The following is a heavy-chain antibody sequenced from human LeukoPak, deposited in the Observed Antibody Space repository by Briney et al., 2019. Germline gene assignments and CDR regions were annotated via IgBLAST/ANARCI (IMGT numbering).Heavy chain of an antibody. CDR3: ARGIGSSGFYPFDY. CDR1: GFTFSSYS. D-gene: IGHD3-22*01. V-gene: IGHV3-23*01. J-gene: IGHJ4*02. Sequence: GRSLRLSCAASGFTFSSYSMNWVRQAPGKGLEWVSVISGRGERAYYADSVKGRFTISSDNSKNTLYLQMNSLRAEDTAVYYCARGIGSSGFYPFDYWGQGILVTVSS. CDR2: ISGRGERA.